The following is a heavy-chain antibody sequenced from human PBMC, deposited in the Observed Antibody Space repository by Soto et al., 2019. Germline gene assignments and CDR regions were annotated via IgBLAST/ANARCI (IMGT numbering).Heavy chain of an antibody. CDR3: AKALLPTEPTPHYVHY. V-gene: IGHV3-23*01. Sequence: EVQLLESGGGLVQPGGSLRLSCAASGFTLSSYAMSWVRQAPGKGLEWVSAITGSGGGTYYADSVNGRFTISRDNSNKTVYLPKNGQQAECTAMYFCAKALLPTEPTPHYVHYWGQGTLVPVSS. CDR2: ITGSGGGT. J-gene: IGHJ4*02. D-gene: IGHD4-4*01. CDR1: GFTLSSYA.